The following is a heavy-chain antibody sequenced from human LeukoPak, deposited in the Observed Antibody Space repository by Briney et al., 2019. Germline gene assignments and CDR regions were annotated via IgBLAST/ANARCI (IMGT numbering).Heavy chain of an antibody. CDR3: ARGRWQQLVWAFDP. J-gene: IGHJ5*02. V-gene: IGHV4-34*01. Sequence: PSETLSLTCAVYGGSFSGYYWSWIRQPPGKGLEWIGEINHSGSTNYNPSLKSRVTISVDTSKNQFSLKLSSVTAADTAVYYCARGRWQQLVWAFDPWGQGTLVTVSS. D-gene: IGHD6-13*01. CDR1: GGSFSGYY. CDR2: INHSGST.